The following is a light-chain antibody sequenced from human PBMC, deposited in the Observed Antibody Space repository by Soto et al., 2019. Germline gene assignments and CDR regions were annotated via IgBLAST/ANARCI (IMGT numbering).Light chain of an antibody. CDR3: QQYNSYTWT. V-gene: IGKV1-9*01. CDR1: QGISSY. Sequence: IQLTQSPSSLSASVGDRVTITCRASQGISSYLAWYQQKPGKAPNLLIYAASTLQSGVPSRFSGSGSGTEFTLTISSLQPDDFATYYCQQYNSYTWTFGQGTKVDIK. J-gene: IGKJ1*01. CDR2: AAS.